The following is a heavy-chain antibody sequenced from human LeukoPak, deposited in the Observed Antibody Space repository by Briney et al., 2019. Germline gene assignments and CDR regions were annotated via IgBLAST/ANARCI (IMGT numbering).Heavy chain of an antibody. J-gene: IGHJ4*02. CDR3: ARRGGGSGSYHIMGY. CDR2: INPNSGGT. CDR1: GYTFTGYY. D-gene: IGHD3-10*01. Sequence: ASVKVSCKASGYTFTGYYMHWVRQAPGQGLEWMGWINPNSGGTNYAQKFQGRVTMTRDTSISTAYMELSRLRSDGTAVYYCARRGGGSGSYHIMGYWGQGTLVTVSS. V-gene: IGHV1-2*02.